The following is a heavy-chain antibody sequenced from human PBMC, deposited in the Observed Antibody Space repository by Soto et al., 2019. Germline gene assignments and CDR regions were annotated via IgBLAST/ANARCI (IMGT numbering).Heavy chain of an antibody. CDR3: ARGGYNWNDVTDF. CDR2: IYYRGST. Sequence: QVQLQESGPGLVKPSETLSLTCIVSGGSIGNYYWSWIRQPPGKGLEWIGYIYYRGSTNYNPSLKSRVTISVDTSKNQFSLKLSSVTAADTAVYYCARGGYNWNDVTDFWGQGTLVTVSS. J-gene: IGHJ4*02. CDR1: GGSIGNYY. D-gene: IGHD1-20*01. V-gene: IGHV4-59*01.